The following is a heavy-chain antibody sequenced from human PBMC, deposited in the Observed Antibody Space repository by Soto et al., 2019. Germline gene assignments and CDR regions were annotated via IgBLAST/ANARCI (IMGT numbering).Heavy chain of an antibody. V-gene: IGHV1-69*04. J-gene: IGHJ3*02. Sequence: SVKVSCKASGGTFSSYAISWVRQAPGQGLEWMGRIIPILGIANYAQKFQGRVTITADKSTSTAYMELSSLRSEDTAVYYCARGFNDIVVVVAATDAFDIWGQGTMVTVSS. CDR3: ARGFNDIVVVVAATDAFDI. CDR1: GGTFSSYA. D-gene: IGHD2-15*01. CDR2: IIPILGIA.